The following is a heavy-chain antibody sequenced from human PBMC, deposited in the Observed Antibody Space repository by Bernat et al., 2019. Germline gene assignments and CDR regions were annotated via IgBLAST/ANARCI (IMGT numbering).Heavy chain of an antibody. Sequence: EVQLVESGGGLVQPGGSLRLSCAASGFTFSSYWMHWVRQAPGKGLVWVSRSNSDESRTNYEDSVKGRFTISRDNAKNTLYLQMNSLRAEDTAVYYCVRDSGYCSGGRCADAFDIWGQGTMVTVSS. CDR1: GFTFSSYW. J-gene: IGHJ3*02. CDR2: SNSDESRT. CDR3: VRDSGYCSGGRCADAFDI. D-gene: IGHD2-15*01. V-gene: IGHV3-74*01.